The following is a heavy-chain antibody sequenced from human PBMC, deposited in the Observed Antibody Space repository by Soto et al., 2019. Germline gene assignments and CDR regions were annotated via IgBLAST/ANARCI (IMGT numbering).Heavy chain of an antibody. J-gene: IGHJ6*02. Sequence: PGGSLRLSCAASGFTFSTYWMSWVHQAPGKXLEWVANIKEDGDEKYYVDSVKGRFTISRDNAKNSLYLQMNGLRAEDTAIYYCARGLRFLEWQSSHWYYGMDVWGQGTTVTVSS. CDR1: GFTFSTYW. D-gene: IGHD3-3*01. CDR2: IKEDGDEK. V-gene: IGHV3-7*03. CDR3: ARGLRFLEWQSSHWYYGMDV.